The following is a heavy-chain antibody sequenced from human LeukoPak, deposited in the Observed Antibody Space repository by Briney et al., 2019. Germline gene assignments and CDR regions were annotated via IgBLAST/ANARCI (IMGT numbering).Heavy chain of an antibody. CDR2: IYSGGST. J-gene: IGHJ4*02. Sequence: TGGSLRLSCAASGFTVSSNYMSWVRQAPGKGLEGVSVIYSGGSTYYADSVKGRFTISRDNSKNTLYLQMNSLRAEDTAVYYCAREGSYYDSSGYPFDYWGQGTLVTVSS. CDR1: GFTVSSNY. D-gene: IGHD3-22*01. CDR3: AREGSYYDSSGYPFDY. V-gene: IGHV3-53*01.